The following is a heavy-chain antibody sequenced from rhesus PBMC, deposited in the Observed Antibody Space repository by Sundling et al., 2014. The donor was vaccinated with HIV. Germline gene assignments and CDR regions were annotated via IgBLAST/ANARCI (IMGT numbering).Heavy chain of an antibody. Sequence: QVQLQESGPGLVKPSETLSLTCVVSGGSFSGYYWGWIRQPPGRDWSGLGSISDTSGNTDYNPSLKSRVTISTDTSKNQFSLKLTSVTAADTAVYFCARGGIAAGLWGQGVLVTVSS. CDR3: ARGGIAAGL. J-gene: IGHJ4*01. CDR1: GGSFSGYY. V-gene: IGHV4-165*01. D-gene: IGHD6-13*01. CDR2: ISDTSGNT.